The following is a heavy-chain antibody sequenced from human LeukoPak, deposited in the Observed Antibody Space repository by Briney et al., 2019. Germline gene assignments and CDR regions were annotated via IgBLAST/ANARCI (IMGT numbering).Heavy chain of an antibody. D-gene: IGHD1-26*01. CDR1: GFTFSDYY. CDR2: ISSSGSTI. J-gene: IGHJ4*02. CDR3: ARAVYSGSYYGY. V-gene: IGHV3-11*01. Sequence: GESLRLSCAASGFTFSDYYMSWIRQAPGKGLEWVSYISSSGSTIYYADSVKGRFTISRDNAKNSLYLQMNSLGAEDTAVYYCARAVYSGSYYGYWGQGTLVTVSS.